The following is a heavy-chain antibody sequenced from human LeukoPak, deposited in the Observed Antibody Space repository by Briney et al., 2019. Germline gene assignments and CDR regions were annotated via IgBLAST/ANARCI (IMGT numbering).Heavy chain of an antibody. CDR3: ASIGGTSLEY. Sequence: ASVKVSCKASGYTFTTYYMHWVRQAPGQGLEWVGWINPNSGGTNYAQKFQGRVTMTRDTSINTAYMEVSRLRSDDTAVYYCASIGGTSLEYWGQGTLVTVSS. V-gene: IGHV1-2*02. CDR1: GYTFTTYY. CDR2: INPNSGGT. J-gene: IGHJ4*02. D-gene: IGHD4-23*01.